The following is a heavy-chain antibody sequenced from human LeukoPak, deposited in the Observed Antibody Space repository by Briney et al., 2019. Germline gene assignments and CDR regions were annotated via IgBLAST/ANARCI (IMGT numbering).Heavy chain of an antibody. Sequence: GSLRLSCAASGFTFNNAWMSWVRQAPGKGLEWVATIKDDGSDRYYVDSVKGRFTISRDNAKKPLYLQMNSLRVEDTAVYYCANLGYSDGGQGTLVTVSS. CDR3: ANLGYSD. CDR2: IKDDGSDR. CDR1: GFTFNNAW. V-gene: IGHV3-7*01. D-gene: IGHD5-12*01. J-gene: IGHJ4*02.